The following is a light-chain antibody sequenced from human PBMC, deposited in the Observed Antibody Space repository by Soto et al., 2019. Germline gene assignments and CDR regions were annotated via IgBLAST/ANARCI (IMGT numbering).Light chain of an antibody. Sequence: EIVLTQSPGTLSLSPGETATLSCRASQSVSSTYLAWYQQKPGQAPRLLIYGASSRVTGIPDRFSGSGSGTDFTLTISRLEPADFAVYYCQQYGRSPPWTFGQGTKVEI. J-gene: IGKJ1*01. CDR3: QQYGRSPPWT. CDR2: GAS. CDR1: QSVSSTY. V-gene: IGKV3-20*01.